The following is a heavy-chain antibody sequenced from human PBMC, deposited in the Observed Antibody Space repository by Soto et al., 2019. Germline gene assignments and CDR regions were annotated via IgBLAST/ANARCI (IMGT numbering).Heavy chain of an antibody. D-gene: IGHD6-13*01. CDR1: GFTFDDYA. J-gene: IGHJ6*03. V-gene: IGHV3-9*01. Sequence: GGSLRLSCAASGFTFDDYAMHWVRQAPGKGLEWVSGISWNSGSIGYADSVKGRFTISRDNAKNSLYLQMNSLRAEDTALYYCAKDSLAAGVYYYYMDVWGKGTTVTVSS. CDR3: AKDSLAAGVYYYYMDV. CDR2: ISWNSGSI.